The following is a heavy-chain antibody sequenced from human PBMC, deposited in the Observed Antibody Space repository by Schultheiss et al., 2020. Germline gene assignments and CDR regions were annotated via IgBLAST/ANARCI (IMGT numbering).Heavy chain of an antibody. Sequence: SETLSLTCAVSSYSISSGYYWGWIRQPPGKGLEWIGSIYHSGSTYYNPSLKSRVTISVDTSKNQFSLKLSSVTAADTAVYYCARDRYSSSWYEAYYYYYGMDVWGQGTTVTVSS. CDR2: IYHSGST. D-gene: IGHD6-13*01. J-gene: IGHJ6*02. V-gene: IGHV4-38-2*02. CDR1: SYSISSGYY. CDR3: ARDRYSSSWYEAYYYYYGMDV.